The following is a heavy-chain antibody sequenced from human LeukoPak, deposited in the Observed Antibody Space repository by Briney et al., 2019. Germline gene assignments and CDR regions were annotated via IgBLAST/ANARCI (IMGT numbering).Heavy chain of an antibody. J-gene: IGHJ5*02. Sequence: GGSLRLSCVASGFTFSNYWMHWVRQPPGKGLVWASRIYVDGRTTNYADSVKGRFTISRDNAKNTVYLEMNSLSVEDTATYYCIRDFRSADLWGQGTLVTVTS. CDR2: IYVDGRTT. V-gene: IGHV3-74*01. CDR1: GFTFSNYW. CDR3: IRDFRSADL.